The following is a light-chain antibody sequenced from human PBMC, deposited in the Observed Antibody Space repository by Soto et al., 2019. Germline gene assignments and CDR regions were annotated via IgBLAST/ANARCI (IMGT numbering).Light chain of an antibody. J-gene: IGLJ3*02. CDR1: SSDVGGYEY. Sequence: QSALTQPRSVSGSPGQSVTISCTGTSSDVGGYEYVSWYQQDQGKAPQLIIYDVIKRPSGVPDRFSGSKSGNTASLTISGLQTDDETDYYCCSYAGSYTWVFGGGTKLTVL. V-gene: IGLV2-11*01. CDR3: CSYAGSYTWV. CDR2: DVI.